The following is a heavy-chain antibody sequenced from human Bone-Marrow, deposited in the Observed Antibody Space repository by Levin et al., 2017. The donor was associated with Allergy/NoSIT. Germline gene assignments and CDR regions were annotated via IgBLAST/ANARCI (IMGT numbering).Heavy chain of an antibody. V-gene: IGHV1-2*02. J-gene: IGHJ5*02. CDR2: INPDNGGT. D-gene: IGHD6-6*01. Sequence: GASVKVSCKASGYTFIGYYMHWVRQAPGQGLEWMGWINPDNGGTHSAEKFQGRVTMTRDTSINAVFLDLNSLTSDDTAVYICARGVGRTGLPARFHCWVDAWGQGALVTVSS. CDR1: GYTFIGYY. CDR3: ARGVGRTGLPARFHCWVDA.